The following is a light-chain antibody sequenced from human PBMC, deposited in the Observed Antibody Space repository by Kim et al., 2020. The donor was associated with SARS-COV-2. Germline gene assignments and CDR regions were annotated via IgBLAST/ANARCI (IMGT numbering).Light chain of an antibody. V-gene: IGLV3-1*01. CDR1: KLGDKY. CDR2: QDS. Sequence: SYELTQPPSVSVSPGQTASITCSGDKLGDKYACWYQQKPGQSPVLVIYQDSKRPSGITERFSGSNSGNTATLTISGTQAMDEADYYCQAWDSSHVVFGGG. CDR3: QAWDSSHVV. J-gene: IGLJ2*01.